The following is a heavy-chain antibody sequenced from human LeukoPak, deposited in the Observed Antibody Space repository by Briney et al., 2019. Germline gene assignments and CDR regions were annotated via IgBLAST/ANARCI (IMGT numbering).Heavy chain of an antibody. CDR2: INSDGSST. D-gene: IGHD1-26*01. J-gene: IGHJ6*03. Sequence: GGSLRLSCAASGFTFSNYWMHWVRQAPGKGLVWVSRINSDGSSTSYADSVKGRFTISRDNAKNTLYLQMNGLRAEDTAVYYCARVSSGSYFGYYYYMDVWGKGTTVTVSS. V-gene: IGHV3-74*01. CDR3: ARVSSGSYFGYYYYMDV. CDR1: GFTFSNYW.